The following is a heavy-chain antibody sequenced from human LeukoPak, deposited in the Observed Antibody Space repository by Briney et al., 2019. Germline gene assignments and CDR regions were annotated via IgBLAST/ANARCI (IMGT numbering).Heavy chain of an antibody. Sequence: GGSLRLSCAASGLSVSGNYMTWVRQSPGKGLEWISFISIKTNTFSADSVRGGFTISRDTSTNTLLLHMNSLRDEDSAVYYCGISQTWDHLFESWGQGTLVTVSS. V-gene: IGHV3-53*03. CDR3: GISQTWDHLFES. CDR1: GLSVSGNY. D-gene: IGHD1-26*01. J-gene: IGHJ4*02. CDR2: ISIKTNT.